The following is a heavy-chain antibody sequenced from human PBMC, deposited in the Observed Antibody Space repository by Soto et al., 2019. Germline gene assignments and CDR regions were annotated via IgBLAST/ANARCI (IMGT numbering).Heavy chain of an antibody. CDR3: ARGLVVVPAATVPWDYYYYYGMDV. J-gene: IGHJ6*02. Sequence: PSETLSLTCTVSGGSVSSGSYYWSWIRQPPGKGLEWIGYIYYSGSTNYNPSLKSRVTISVDTSKNQFSLKLSSVTAADTAVYYCARGLVVVPAATVPWDYYYYYGMDVWGQGTTVTVSS. V-gene: IGHV4-61*01. CDR1: GGSVSSGSYY. CDR2: IYYSGST. D-gene: IGHD2-2*01.